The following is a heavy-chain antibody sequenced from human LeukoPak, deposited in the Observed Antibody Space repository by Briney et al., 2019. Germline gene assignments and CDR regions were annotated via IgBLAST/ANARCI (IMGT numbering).Heavy chain of an antibody. CDR2: ISWNSGSI. CDR1: GFTFDDYA. D-gene: IGHD3-22*01. J-gene: IGHJ3*02. CDR3: ARDPRIIMLVVLTGPVAFDI. V-gene: IGHV3-9*01. Sequence: GGSLRLSCAASGFTFDDYAMHWVRRAPGKGLEWVSGISWNSGSIGYADSVKGRFTISRDNAKNSLYLQMNSLRAEDAAVYYCARDPRIIMLVVLTGPVAFDIWGQGTFVTVSS.